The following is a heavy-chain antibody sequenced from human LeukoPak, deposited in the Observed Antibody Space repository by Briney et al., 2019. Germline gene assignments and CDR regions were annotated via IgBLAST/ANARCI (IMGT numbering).Heavy chain of an antibody. V-gene: IGHV4-38-2*02. Sequence: SETLSLTCTVSDYSISSGYCWGWIRQPPGKGLEWIGSIYHSGRTYFSPSLKSRVTISVDTSKNQFSLKLTSVTAADTAVYYCARSIAAAGTPGAYYFDYWGQGTLVTVSS. CDR3: ARSIAAAGTPGAYYFDY. CDR1: DYSISSGYC. CDR2: IYHSGRT. J-gene: IGHJ4*02. D-gene: IGHD6-13*01.